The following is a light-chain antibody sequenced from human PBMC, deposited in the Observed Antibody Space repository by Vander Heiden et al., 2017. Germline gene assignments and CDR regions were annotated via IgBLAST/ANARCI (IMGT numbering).Light chain of an antibody. V-gene: IGKV1-39*01. CDR3: QQNDSNPPYT. CDR1: QSISSY. CDR2: AAS. Sequence: DIPLTQSPSSLSASVGDRVTITCRASQSISSYLNWYQQKPGKAPKLLIYAASSLQSGVPSRFSGSGYGTDFTLTISSRQPEDFAPYYCQQNDSNPPYTLGHGTKVEIK. J-gene: IGKJ2*01.